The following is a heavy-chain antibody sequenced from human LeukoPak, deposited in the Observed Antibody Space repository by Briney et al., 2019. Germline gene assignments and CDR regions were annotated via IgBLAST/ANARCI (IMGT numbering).Heavy chain of an antibody. J-gene: IGHJ4*02. CDR1: GGSISSSY. Sequence: SETLSLTCTDSGGSISSSYWSWIRQPPGKGLEWIGYIFYSGSTKYNPSLKSRVTISQDTSKNQFSLKLSSVTAADTAVYYCARHAGCSGASCYSGFPDYWGQGTLVTVSA. CDR2: IFYSGST. V-gene: IGHV4-59*08. CDR3: ARHAGCSGASCYSGFPDY. D-gene: IGHD2-15*01.